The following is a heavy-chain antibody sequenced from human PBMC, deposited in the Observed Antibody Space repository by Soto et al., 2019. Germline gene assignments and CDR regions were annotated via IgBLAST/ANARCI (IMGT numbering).Heavy chain of an antibody. CDR2: ILYSGRT. CDR3: AREKRLEYYYYGMDV. CDR1: GASISTTSFY. V-gene: IGHV4-39*07. Sequence: SETLSLTCTVSGASISTTSFYWGWLRQPPGKGLEWIGSILYSGRTYNNPSLKSRVTISVDTSKNQFSLKLSSVTAADTAVYYCAREKRLEYYYYGMDVWGQGTTVTVSS. J-gene: IGHJ6*02. D-gene: IGHD1-1*01.